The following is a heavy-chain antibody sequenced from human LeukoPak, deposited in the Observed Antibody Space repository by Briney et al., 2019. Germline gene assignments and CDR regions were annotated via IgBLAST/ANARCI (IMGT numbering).Heavy chain of an antibody. V-gene: IGHV4-39*01. CDR1: GGSISSSSYY. D-gene: IGHD6-13*01. Sequence: SETLSLTCTVSGGSISSSSYYWGWIRQPPGKGLEWIGSIYYSGSTYYNPSLKSRVTISVDTSKNQLSLKLSSVTAADTAVYYCARQLHSSSWYSRYYGMDVWGQGTTVTVSS. J-gene: IGHJ6*02. CDR3: ARQLHSSSWYSRYYGMDV. CDR2: IYYSGST.